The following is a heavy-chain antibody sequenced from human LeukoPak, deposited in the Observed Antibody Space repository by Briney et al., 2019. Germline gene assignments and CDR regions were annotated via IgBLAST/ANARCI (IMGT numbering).Heavy chain of an antibody. CDR3: ARAPYDYVWGSYRYTPYFDY. V-gene: IGHV1-18*01. CDR2: ISAYNGNT. J-gene: IGHJ4*02. D-gene: IGHD3-16*02. Sequence: ASVKVSCKASGYTFTSYGISWVRQAPGQGLEWTGWISAYNGNTNYAQKLQGRVTMTTDTSTSTAYMELRSLRSDDTAVYYCARAPYDYVWGSYRYTPYFDYWGQGTLVTVSS. CDR1: GYTFTSYG.